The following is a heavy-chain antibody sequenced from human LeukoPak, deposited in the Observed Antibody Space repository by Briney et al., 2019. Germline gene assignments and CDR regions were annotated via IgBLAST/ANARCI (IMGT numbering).Heavy chain of an antibody. Sequence: GGSLRLSCVASGFSFSDHWMQWVRHVPGKGLEWVSHIKSDGSTTYADSVKGRFTISRDNAKNTLYLQMNRLRADDTAMYYCARVKGGRSAENDYWGQGTLVTVSS. J-gene: IGHJ4*02. D-gene: IGHD3-16*01. V-gene: IGHV3-74*03. CDR1: GFSFSDHW. CDR3: ARVKGGRSAENDY. CDR2: IKSDGST.